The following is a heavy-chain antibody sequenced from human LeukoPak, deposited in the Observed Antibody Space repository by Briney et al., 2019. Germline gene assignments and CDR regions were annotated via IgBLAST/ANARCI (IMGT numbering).Heavy chain of an antibody. CDR1: GYTFTSYG. J-gene: IGHJ3*02. CDR2: ISGYNGNT. V-gene: IGHV1-18*01. D-gene: IGHD3-22*01. CDR3: ARATFYCDNDAFDI. Sequence: ASVKVSCKASGYTFTSYGISWVRQAPGQGLEWMGWISGYNGNTNYAQKLQGRVTMTTDTSTSTAYMELRSLRSDDTAVYYCARATFYCDNDAFDIWGQGTMVTVSS.